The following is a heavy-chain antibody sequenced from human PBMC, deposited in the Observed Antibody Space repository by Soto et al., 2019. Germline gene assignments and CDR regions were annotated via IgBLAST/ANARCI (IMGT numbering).Heavy chain of an antibody. Sequence: GGSLRLSCAASGFTFSSYWMHWVRQAPGKGLVWVSRINSDGSSTSYADSVKGRFTISRDNAKNTLYLQMNSLRAEDTAVYYCARALDSSSSSSYYYYMDVWGKGTTVTVSS. CDR2: INSDGSST. CDR3: ARALDSSSSSSYYYYMDV. CDR1: GFTFSSYW. V-gene: IGHV3-74*01. D-gene: IGHD6-6*01. J-gene: IGHJ6*03.